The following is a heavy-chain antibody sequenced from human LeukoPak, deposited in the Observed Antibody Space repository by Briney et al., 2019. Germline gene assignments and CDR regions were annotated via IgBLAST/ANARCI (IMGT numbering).Heavy chain of an antibody. V-gene: IGHV4-34*01. J-gene: IGHJ4*02. CDR1: GGSFSGYY. D-gene: IGHD2-8*01. Sequence: SETLSLTCAVYGGSFSGYYWSWIRQPPGKGLEWIGEINHSGSTNYNPSLKSRVTISVDTSKNQFSLKLSSVTAADTAVYYCARVAGGVAYCTNGVCYHYDYRGQGTLVTVSS. CDR3: ARVAGGVAYCTNGVCYHYDY. CDR2: INHSGST.